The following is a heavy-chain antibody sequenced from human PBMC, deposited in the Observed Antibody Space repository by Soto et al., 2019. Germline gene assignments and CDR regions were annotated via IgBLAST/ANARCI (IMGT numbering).Heavy chain of an antibody. CDR2: INAGNGNT. CDR1: GYTFTSYA. V-gene: IGHV1-3*01. Sequence: QVKLVQSGAEVKKTGASVKVSCKASGYTFTSYAIHWVRQAPGQRLEWMGWINAGNGNTNYSQKLQGRVTITRDTSASTAYMEMSRLRSEDTAVYYCATLSSLSDFDYWGQGTLVTVSS. CDR3: ATLSSLSDFDY. D-gene: IGHD6-6*01. J-gene: IGHJ4*02.